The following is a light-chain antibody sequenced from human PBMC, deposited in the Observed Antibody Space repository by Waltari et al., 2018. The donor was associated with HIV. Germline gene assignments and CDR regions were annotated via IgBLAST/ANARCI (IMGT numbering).Light chain of an antibody. Sequence: DIQMTQPPSSLSASVGDRVTITCRASPAISNNLAWYQQKPGKVPKLLIYGASTLQSGVPSRFSGSGSGTDFTLTISSLQPDDVATYYCQNYNSAPPTFGQGTRLDIK. V-gene: IGKV1-27*01. CDR2: GAS. J-gene: IGKJ5*01. CDR1: PAISNN. CDR3: QNYNSAPPT.